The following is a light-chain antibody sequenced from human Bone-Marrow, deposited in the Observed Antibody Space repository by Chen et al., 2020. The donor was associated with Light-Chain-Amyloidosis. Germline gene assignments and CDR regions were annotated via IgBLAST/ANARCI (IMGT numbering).Light chain of an antibody. CDR3: QSADSSGTYEVI. V-gene: IGLV3-25*03. Sequence: SYELPQPPSVSVSPGQTARITCSGDDLPTKYAYWYQQKPGQAPVLVRHRETERPSGIAELFSGCSSGRTSTLTISGVRAEDEAGYHCQSADSSGTYEVIFGGGTKLTVL. CDR2: RET. J-gene: IGLJ2*01. CDR1: DLPTKY.